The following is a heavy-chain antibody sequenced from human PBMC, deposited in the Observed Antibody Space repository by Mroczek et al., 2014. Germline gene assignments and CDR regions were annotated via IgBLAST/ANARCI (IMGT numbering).Heavy chain of an antibody. Sequence: QVQLVQSGAEVKKPGASVKVSCKASGYTFTSYDINWVRQATGQGLEWMGWMNPNSGNTGYAQKFQGRVTMTRNTSISTAYMELSSLRSEDTAVYYCARGPTGFLEWLLYEGEPNYYYYYGMDVWGQGTHGH. J-gene: IGHJ6*02. D-gene: IGHD3-3*01. V-gene: IGHV1-8*01. CDR1: GYTFTSYD. CDR3: ARGPTGFLEWLLYEGEPNYYYYYGMDV. CDR2: MNPNSGNT.